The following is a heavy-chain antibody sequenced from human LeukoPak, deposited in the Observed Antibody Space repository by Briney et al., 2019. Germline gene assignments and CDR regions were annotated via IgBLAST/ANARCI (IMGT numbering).Heavy chain of an antibody. Sequence: GGSLRLYCAASGFTFNSYAMMWLRQAPGKGLEGVSAINGSGGSTYYADCVKGRFTISRDNSKNTLYLQMNSLRAEDTAVYDCAKLTWFGELLQYYFDYWGQGTLVTVSS. CDR1: GFTFNSYA. CDR3: AKLTWFGELLQYYFDY. D-gene: IGHD3-10*01. CDR2: INGSGGST. J-gene: IGHJ4*02. V-gene: IGHV3-23*01.